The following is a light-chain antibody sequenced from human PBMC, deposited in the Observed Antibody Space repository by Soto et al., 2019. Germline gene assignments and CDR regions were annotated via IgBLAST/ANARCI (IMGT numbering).Light chain of an antibody. V-gene: IGKV1-5*03. CDR3: QQYDNDSWT. J-gene: IGKJ1*01. CDR1: QSVSSW. Sequence: DIQMTQSPSTLSASVGDRVIITCRASQSVSSWLAWYQQKPGKAPNLLIYKASILKSGVPSRFSGSGYVTEFTLTISSLQPDDFATSYCQQYDNDSWTFGQGTKVEIK. CDR2: KAS.